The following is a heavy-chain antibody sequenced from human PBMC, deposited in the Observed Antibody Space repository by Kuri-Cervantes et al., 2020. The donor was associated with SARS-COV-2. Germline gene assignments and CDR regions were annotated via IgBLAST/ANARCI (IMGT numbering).Heavy chain of an antibody. CDR2: IYSGGST. V-gene: IGHV3-66*02. Sequence: LSLTCAASGFTVSSNYMSWVRQAPGKGLEWVSVIYSGGSTYHADSVKGRFTISRDNSKNTLYLQMNSLRAEDTAVYYCARDLAAVAGGGWFDPWGQGTLVTVSS. CDR3: ARDLAAVAGGGWFDP. CDR1: GFTVSSNY. D-gene: IGHD6-19*01. J-gene: IGHJ5*02.